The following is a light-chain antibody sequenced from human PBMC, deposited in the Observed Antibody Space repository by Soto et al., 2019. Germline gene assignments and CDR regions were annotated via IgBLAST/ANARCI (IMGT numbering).Light chain of an antibody. CDR1: RGFKTSN. J-gene: IGKJ4*01. Sequence: LTRSPATRFCPQGEGPTFSCRASRGFKTSNLTWYQQKPGQAPRLLIYGASSRATGIPDRFSGSGSGTDFTLTISRLEPEDFAVYYCQQYGTSPLTFGGGTKVEIK. V-gene: IGKV3-20*01. CDR2: GAS. CDR3: QQYGTSPLT.